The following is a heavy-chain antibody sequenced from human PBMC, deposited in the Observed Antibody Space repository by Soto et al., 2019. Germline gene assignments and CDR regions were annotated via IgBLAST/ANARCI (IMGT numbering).Heavy chain of an antibody. J-gene: IGHJ4*02. CDR2: IFYSGTT. CDR3: ATGAGWLRLDSRV. D-gene: IGHD5-12*01. V-gene: IGHV4-39*02. Sequence: QLQLQESGPGLVKPSETLSLTCNVSGASINTNGYYWGWIRQPPGKGLEWIASIFYSGTTHYNPSLKGRLTISVDTSKNVLSLKMSSVTAADTAVYDCATGAGWLRLDSRVWGQGTLVTVSS. CDR1: GASINTNGYY.